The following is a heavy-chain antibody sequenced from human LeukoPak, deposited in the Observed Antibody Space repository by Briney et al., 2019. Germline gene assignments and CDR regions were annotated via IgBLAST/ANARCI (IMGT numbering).Heavy chain of an antibody. CDR3: ARPYNWNDVDAFDI. D-gene: IGHD1-20*01. CDR2: IYTGGST. CDR1: GDSISSSLYY. V-gene: IGHV4-61*02. J-gene: IGHJ3*02. Sequence: SETLSLTCTVSGDSISSSLYYWSWIRQPAGKGLEWIGRIYTGGSTDYNPSLKSRVTISVNTSKNQFSLKLSSVTAADTAVYYCARPYNWNDVDAFDIWGQGTMVTVSS.